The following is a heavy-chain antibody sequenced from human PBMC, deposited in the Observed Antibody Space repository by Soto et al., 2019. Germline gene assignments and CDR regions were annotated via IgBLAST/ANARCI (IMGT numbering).Heavy chain of an antibody. V-gene: IGHV3-23*01. CDR3: ARDMSGGTYNYYYGMDV. D-gene: IGHD1-26*01. CDR1: GFSFSSYA. Sequence: EVQLLESGGGLGQPGGSLRLSCAASGFSFSSYAMTWVRQAPGRGLQWVSAISGSGSPTYYADSVKGRFTISKDNSKKTLYLQKNSLGADDTTVYYCARDMSGGTYNYYYGMDVWGQGTTVTVSS. J-gene: IGHJ6*02. CDR2: ISGSGSPT.